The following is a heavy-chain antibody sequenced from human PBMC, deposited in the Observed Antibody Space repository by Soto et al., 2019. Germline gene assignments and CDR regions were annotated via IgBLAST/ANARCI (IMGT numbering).Heavy chain of an antibody. V-gene: IGHV3-49*04. Sequence: PGGSLRLSCTASGFTFGDYAMNWVRQAPGKGLECLDLIRSKTYGGTTEYAASVKGRFTIPRDDSKSIVYLQMNSLKTEDTAVYYCTRSWAGYYSDYWGQGTQVTVSS. J-gene: IGHJ4*02. CDR2: IRSKTYGGTT. CDR1: GFTFGDYA. CDR3: TRSWAGYYSDY. D-gene: IGHD3-9*01.